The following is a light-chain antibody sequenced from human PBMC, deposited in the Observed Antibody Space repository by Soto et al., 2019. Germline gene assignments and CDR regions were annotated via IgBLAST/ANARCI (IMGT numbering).Light chain of an antibody. J-gene: IGKJ3*01. CDR3: QQFNNYPPT. CDR1: QGISSA. V-gene: IGKV1D-13*01. CDR2: DAS. Sequence: ALPLTQSPSSLSASVGDRVTITCRASQGISSALAWYQQKPGKAPKLLIYDASSLESGVPSRFSGSGSGTDFTLTISSLQPEDFATYYCQQFNNYPPTFGPGTKVDIK.